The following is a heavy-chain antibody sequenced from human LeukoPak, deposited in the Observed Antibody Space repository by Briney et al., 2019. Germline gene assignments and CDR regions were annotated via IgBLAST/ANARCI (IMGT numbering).Heavy chain of an antibody. Sequence: SESRSLACIVAAASISSSCSCWGWIRQHPGRGLEGIGIIFYSRSTYYNPSLKSRVTISVDTSKNQFSLKLSSVTAADTAVYYCAREGGYCSSTSCHNYYYYMDVWGKGTTVTISS. D-gene: IGHD2-2*01. CDR2: IFYSRST. V-gene: IGHV4-39*07. CDR3: AREGGYCSSTSCHNYYYYMDV. CDR1: AASISSSCSC. J-gene: IGHJ6*03.